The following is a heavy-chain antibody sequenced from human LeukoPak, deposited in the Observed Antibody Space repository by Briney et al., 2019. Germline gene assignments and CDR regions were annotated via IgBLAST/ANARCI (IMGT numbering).Heavy chain of an antibody. V-gene: IGHV4-4*02. D-gene: IGHD1-26*01. Sequence: PSETLSLTCAVSGGSFSSEYWWSWARQPPGKGLEWIGEVSHTGSTNYKPSLKSRVTMSVDKSKNQISLTLSSVTAADTAVYYCARGAYYRYDCWGQGTLVTVSS. CDR2: VSHTGST. CDR1: GGSFSSEYW. CDR3: ARGAYYRYDC. J-gene: IGHJ4*02.